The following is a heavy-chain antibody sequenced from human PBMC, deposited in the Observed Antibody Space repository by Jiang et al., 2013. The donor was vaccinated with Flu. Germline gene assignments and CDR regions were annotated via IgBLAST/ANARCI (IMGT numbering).Heavy chain of an antibody. V-gene: IGHV5-51*01. CDR2: ISAGNSDT. Sequence: GAEVKKPGESLKISCQASGYSFTDYWIGWVRQMPGKGLEWMAIISAGNSDTRYSPSLHGQVTISVDRSISNVYLHWNSLETSDTAMYYCARPITDSGSVPNWGQGTLVTVSS. J-gene: IGHJ4*02. D-gene: IGHD4-17*01. CDR3: ARPITDSGSVPN. CDR1: GYSFTDYW.